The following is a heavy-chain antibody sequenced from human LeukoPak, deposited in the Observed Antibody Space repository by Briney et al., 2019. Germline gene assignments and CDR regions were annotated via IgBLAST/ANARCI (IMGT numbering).Heavy chain of an antibody. CDR3: ARPLTYCSGGSCYGNWFDP. CDR2: INHSGTT. J-gene: IGHJ5*02. CDR1: GGSFSGFY. D-gene: IGHD2-15*01. V-gene: IGHV4-34*01. Sequence: SETLSLTCAVYGGSFSGFYWSWIRQSPGKGLEWIGEINHSGTTNYNPSLKSRVTISVDTSKNQFSLSLSSVTAADTAVYYCARPLTYCSGGSCYGNWFDPWGQGTLVTVSS.